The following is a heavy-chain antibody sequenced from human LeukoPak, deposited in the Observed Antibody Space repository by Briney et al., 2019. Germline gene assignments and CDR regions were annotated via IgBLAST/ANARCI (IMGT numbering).Heavy chain of an antibody. CDR1: GYTFTGYY. J-gene: IGHJ4*02. V-gene: IGHV1-2*02. Sequence: ASVKVSCKASGYTFTGYYIHWVRRAPGQGLEWMGWINPNSGGTNYAQKFQGRVTMTRDTSITTAHMELSRLRSDDTAVYYCARDSTGLIIWGQGTLVTVSS. CDR2: INPNSGGT. D-gene: IGHD6-19*01. CDR3: ARDSTGLII.